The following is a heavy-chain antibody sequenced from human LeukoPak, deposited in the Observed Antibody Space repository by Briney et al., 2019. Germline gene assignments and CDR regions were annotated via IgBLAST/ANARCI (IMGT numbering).Heavy chain of an antibody. CDR1: GDSVSSNSAA. V-gene: IGHV6-1*01. CDR2: TYYRSKWYN. D-gene: IGHD1-7*01. CDR3: ARELELPMTSLAHFFDY. Sequence: SQTLSLTCAISGDSVSSNSAAWNWIRQSPSRGLEGLGRTYYRSKWYNDYAVSVKSRITINPDTSKNQFSLQLNSVTPEDTAVYYCARELELPMTSLAHFFDYWGQGSLVTVSS. J-gene: IGHJ4*02.